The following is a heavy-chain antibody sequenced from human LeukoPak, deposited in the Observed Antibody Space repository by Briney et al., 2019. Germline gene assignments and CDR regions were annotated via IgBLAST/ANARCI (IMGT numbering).Heavy chain of an antibody. CDR1: GGSFSGYY. D-gene: IGHD6-6*01. J-gene: IGHJ4*02. CDR2: INHSGST. CDR3: ARGLIAARPIGY. Sequence: SETLSLTCAVYGGSFSGYYWSWIRQPPGKGLEWIGEINHSGSTNYNPSLKSRVTISVDMSKNQFSLKLSSVTAADTAVYYCARGLIAARPIGYWGQGTLVTVSS. V-gene: IGHV4-34*01.